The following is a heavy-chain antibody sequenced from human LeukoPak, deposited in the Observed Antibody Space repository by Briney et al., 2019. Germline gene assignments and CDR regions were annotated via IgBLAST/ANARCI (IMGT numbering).Heavy chain of an antibody. CDR1: GASISSHS. CDR2: IYASGST. CDR3: ARDKIGYRAGAFDI. V-gene: IGHV4-4*07. Sequence: SETLSLTCTVSGASISSHSWSWIRLPAGKGLEWIGRIYASGSTNSNPSLKSRVTMSVDTSKNQFSLMLSSVTAADTAVYYCARDKIGYRAGAFDIWGQGTMVTVSS. J-gene: IGHJ3*02. D-gene: IGHD6-13*01.